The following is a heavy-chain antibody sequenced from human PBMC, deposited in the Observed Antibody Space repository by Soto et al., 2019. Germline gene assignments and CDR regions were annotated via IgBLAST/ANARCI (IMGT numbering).Heavy chain of an antibody. V-gene: IGHV1-46*01. Sequence: ASVKVSCKASGYTYTSYYMHWVRQAPGQGLEWMGIINPSGGSTSYAQKFQGRVTMTRDTSTSTVYMELSSLRSEDTAVYYCARALGGIAAAGKIPTKSWFDPWGQGTLVTVSS. D-gene: IGHD6-13*01. CDR2: INPSGGST. J-gene: IGHJ5*02. CDR3: ARALGGIAAAGKIPTKSWFDP. CDR1: GYTYTSYY.